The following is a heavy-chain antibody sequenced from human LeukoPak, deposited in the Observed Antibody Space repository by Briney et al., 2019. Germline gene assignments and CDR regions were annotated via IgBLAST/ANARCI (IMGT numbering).Heavy chain of an antibody. Sequence: SETLSFTCTVSGGSISSSSYYWGWIRQPPGKGLEWIGSIYYSGSTYYNPSLKSRVTISVDTSKNQFSLKLSSVTAADTAVYYCARDSGRPYDFWSGYHYYFDYWGQGTLVTVSS. J-gene: IGHJ4*02. D-gene: IGHD3-3*01. CDR2: IYYSGST. V-gene: IGHV4-39*07. CDR1: GGSISSSSYY. CDR3: ARDSGRPYDFWSGYHYYFDY.